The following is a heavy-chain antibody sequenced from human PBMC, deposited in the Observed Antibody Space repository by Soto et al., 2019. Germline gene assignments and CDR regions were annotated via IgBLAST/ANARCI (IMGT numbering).Heavy chain of an antibody. Sequence: QVQLVQSGAEVKKPGASVKVSCKASGYTFISYGISWVRQAPGQGLEWMGWISAYNGNTNYAQKLQGRVTMTTDTYTSTAYMERRSLRSEDTAVYYCARDYRAGIYYGSGSSSDYWGQGNLGTVSS. D-gene: IGHD3-10*01. CDR3: ARDYRAGIYYGSGSSSDY. J-gene: IGHJ4*02. CDR2: ISAYNGNT. CDR1: GYTFISYG. V-gene: IGHV1-18*01.